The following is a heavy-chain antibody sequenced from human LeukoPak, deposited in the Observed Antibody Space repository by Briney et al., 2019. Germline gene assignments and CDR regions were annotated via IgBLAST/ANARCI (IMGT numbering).Heavy chain of an antibody. CDR1: GFTLDDYA. V-gene: IGHV3-9*01. Sequence: GGSLRLSCAASGFTLDDYAMHWVRQARGKGLEWVSGISWNSGSIGYADSVKGRFTISRDNAKNSLYLQMNSLRAEDTALYYCAKALHYYDSSGSDYWGQGTLVTVSS. CDR3: AKALHYYDSSGSDY. D-gene: IGHD3-22*01. J-gene: IGHJ4*02. CDR2: ISWNSGSI.